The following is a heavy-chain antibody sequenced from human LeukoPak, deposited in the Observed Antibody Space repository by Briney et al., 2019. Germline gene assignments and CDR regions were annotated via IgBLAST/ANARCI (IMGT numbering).Heavy chain of an antibody. CDR1: GYTFTSYG. CDR3: ARDCSTSRCPPFNY. V-gene: IGHV1-18*04. Sequence: ASVKVSCKASGYTFTSYGISWVRQAPGQGLDWMGWVSAYNGDTNYAQRFQGRVTMTTDASTSTAYMELRSLRSDDTAVYYCARDCSTSRCPPFNYWGQGTLVTVSS. CDR2: VSAYNGDT. J-gene: IGHJ4*02. D-gene: IGHD2-2*01.